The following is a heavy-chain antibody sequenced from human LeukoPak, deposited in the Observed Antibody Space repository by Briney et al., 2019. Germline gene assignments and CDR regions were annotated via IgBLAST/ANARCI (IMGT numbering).Heavy chain of an antibody. Sequence: GGSLRLSCAASGFTFSNAWMSWVRQAPGKGLEWVGRIKSKTDGGTTDYAAPVKGRFTISRDDSKNTLYLQMNSLKTEDTAVYYCTTIYDISTGHVDYWGQGTLVTVSS. CDR3: TTIYDISTGHVDY. CDR1: GFTFSNAW. CDR2: IKSKTDGGTT. J-gene: IGHJ4*02. V-gene: IGHV3-15*01. D-gene: IGHD3-9*01.